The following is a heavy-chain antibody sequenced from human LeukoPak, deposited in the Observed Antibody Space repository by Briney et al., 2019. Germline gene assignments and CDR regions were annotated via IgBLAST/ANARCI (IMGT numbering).Heavy chain of an antibody. D-gene: IGHD6-19*01. CDR3: TRDPNYPTYSSGWYH. CDR2: ISHRDSTT. V-gene: IGHV3-48*03. Sequence: QPGGSLRLSCAASGFTFPNYVMSWVRQAPGKGLEWVSYISHRDSTTSYSESVRGRFTISRDNAKNSLYLQMNSLRAEDTAIYYCTRDPNYPTYSSGWYHWGQGTLVTVSS. J-gene: IGHJ4*02. CDR1: GFTFPNYV.